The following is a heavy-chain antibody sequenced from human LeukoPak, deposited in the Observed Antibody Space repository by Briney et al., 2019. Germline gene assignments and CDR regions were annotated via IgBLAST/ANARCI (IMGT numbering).Heavy chain of an antibody. CDR3: ARDRLQAFDI. V-gene: IGHV3-21*01. CDR1: EFTFSSYE. CDR2: ISSSSSYI. Sequence: GGSLRLSCAASEFTFSSYEMNWVRQAPGKGLEWVSSISSSSSYIYYADSVKGRFTISRDNAKNSLYLQMNSLRAEDTAVYYCARDRLQAFDIWGQGTMVTVSS. J-gene: IGHJ3*02. D-gene: IGHD2-15*01.